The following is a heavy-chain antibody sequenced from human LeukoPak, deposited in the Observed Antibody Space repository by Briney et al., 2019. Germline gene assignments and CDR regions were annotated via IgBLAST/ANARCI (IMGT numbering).Heavy chain of an antibody. CDR2: INHSGST. D-gene: IGHD2-21*02. CDR1: GGSFSGYY. V-gene: IGHV4-34*01. CDR3: ARAWSGLVTAILMEYLGGENWFDP. J-gene: IGHJ5*02. Sequence: PSETLSLTCAVYGGSFSGYYWSWIRQPPGKGLEWIGEINHSGSTNYNPSLKSRVTISVDTSKNQFSLQLNSVTPEDTAVYYCARAWSGLVTAILMEYLGGENWFDPWGQGTLVTVSS.